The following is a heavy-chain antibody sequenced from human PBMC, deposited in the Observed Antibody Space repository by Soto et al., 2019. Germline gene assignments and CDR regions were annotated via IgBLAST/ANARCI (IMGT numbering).Heavy chain of an antibody. CDR2: INPSGGST. CDR3: ARERRITIFGVASDAFDS. CDR1: GYTFTSYY. J-gene: IGHJ3*02. V-gene: IGHV1-46*01. Sequence: ASVKVSCKASGYTFTSYYMHWVRQAPGQGLEWMGIINPSGGSTSYAQKFQGRVTMTRDTSTSTVYMELSSLRSEDAAVYYCARERRITIFGVASDAFDSRGQATMVTVSS. D-gene: IGHD3-3*01.